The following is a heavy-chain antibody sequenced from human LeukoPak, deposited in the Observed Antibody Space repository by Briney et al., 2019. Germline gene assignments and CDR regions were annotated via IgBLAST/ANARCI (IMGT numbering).Heavy chain of an antibody. D-gene: IGHD4-17*01. CDR2: ISGSGGST. Sequence: GGSLRLSCAASRFTFSSYAMSWVRQAPGKGLEWVSAISGSGGSTYYADSVKGRFTISRDNSKNTLYLQMNSLRAEDTAVYYCAKGSKMTTVTPADYWGQGTLVTVSS. CDR1: RFTFSSYA. V-gene: IGHV3-23*01. CDR3: AKGSKMTTVTPADY. J-gene: IGHJ4*02.